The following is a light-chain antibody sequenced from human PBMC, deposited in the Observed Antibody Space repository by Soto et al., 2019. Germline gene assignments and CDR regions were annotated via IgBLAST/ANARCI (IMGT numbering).Light chain of an antibody. CDR2: KTS. J-gene: IGKJ2*01. Sequence: DIQMTQSPSTLSAPVGDRVTITCRASQSVSNWLAWYQQKPGKAPNLLIYKTSDLESGVPSRFSGSGSGTEFTLTISSLQPDDFATYYCEQYSTFPYTFGQGTKLEI. CDR1: QSVSNW. V-gene: IGKV1-5*03. CDR3: EQYSTFPYT.